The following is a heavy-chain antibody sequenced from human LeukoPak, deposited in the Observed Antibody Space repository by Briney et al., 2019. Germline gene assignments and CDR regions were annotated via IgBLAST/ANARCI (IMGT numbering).Heavy chain of an antibody. D-gene: IGHD5-24*01. V-gene: IGHV3-23*01. CDR1: GIKFSSYI. CDR2: ISSGGGTT. Sequence: GGSLRLSCAASGIKFSSYILTWVRQAPGRGPEWVSAISSGGGTTYYADSVKGRFTISRDNSKSTMYLQMNSLRAEDTAVYYCTIVAITKSLYHWGQGTLVTVSS. J-gene: IGHJ1*01. CDR3: TIVAITKSLYH.